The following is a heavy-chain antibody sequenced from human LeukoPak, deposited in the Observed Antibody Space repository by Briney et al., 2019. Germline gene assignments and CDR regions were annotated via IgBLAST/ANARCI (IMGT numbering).Heavy chain of an antibody. V-gene: IGHV4-59*01. CDR1: GGSISSYY. CDR2: IYYSGST. D-gene: IGHD3-9*01. Sequence: PSETLSLSCTVSGGSISSYYWRWIRQTPGKGLEWIGYIYYSGSTNYNPSLKSRVTISVDTSKNQFSLKLSSVTAADTAVYYCARDLLVITAPHDAFDIWGQGTMVTVSS. CDR3: ARDLLVITAPHDAFDI. J-gene: IGHJ3*02.